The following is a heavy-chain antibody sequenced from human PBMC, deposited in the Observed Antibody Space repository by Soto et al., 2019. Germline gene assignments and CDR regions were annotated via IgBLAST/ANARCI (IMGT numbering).Heavy chain of an antibody. CDR2: LNTNSGGT. Sequence: ASVKVSCKASGYTVPVYYMHWVRQAPGQGLEWIGWLNTNSGGTNYAQKFQGRVTMTRDTSISTDYMELSRLRSDDTAVYYCARAQRWRIPRHNWFDPWGQGTLVTVSS. CDR3: ARAQRWRIPRHNWFDP. CDR1: GYTVPVYY. D-gene: IGHD1-1*01. V-gene: IGHV1-2*02. J-gene: IGHJ5*02.